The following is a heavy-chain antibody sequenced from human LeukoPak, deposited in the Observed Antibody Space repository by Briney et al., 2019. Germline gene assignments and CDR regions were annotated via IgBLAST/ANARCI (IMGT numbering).Heavy chain of an antibody. CDR2: IDGNGIST. V-gene: IGHV3-74*01. CDR3: ARDLRYNPCDP. J-gene: IGHJ5*02. CDR1: GFTFSTYW. Sequence: PGGSLRLSCAASGFTFSTYWMHWVRQAPGKGLVWVSRIDGNGISTTYADSVRGRFTISRDNAKNTLYLQMNSLRAEDTAVYYCARDLRYNPCDPWGEGTLVTVSS.